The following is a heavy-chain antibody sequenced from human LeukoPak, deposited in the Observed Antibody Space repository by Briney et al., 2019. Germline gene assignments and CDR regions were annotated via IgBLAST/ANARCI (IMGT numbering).Heavy chain of an antibody. CDR2: IYSGGST. V-gene: IGHV3-66*01. Sequence: GGSLRLSCAASGFTVSSNYMSWVRQAPGKGLEWVSVIYSGGSTYYADSVKGRFTISRDNSKNTLYLQMNSLRAEDTAVYYCARDAAAGKVLFDYWGQGTLVTVSS. D-gene: IGHD6-13*01. CDR3: ARDAAAGKVLFDY. J-gene: IGHJ4*02. CDR1: GFTVSSNY.